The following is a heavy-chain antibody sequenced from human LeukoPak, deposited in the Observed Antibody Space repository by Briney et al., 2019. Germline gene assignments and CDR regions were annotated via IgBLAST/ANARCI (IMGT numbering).Heavy chain of an antibody. V-gene: IGHV1-2*02. CDR2: LNPNSGDT. Sequence: ASVKVSCKASGYTFTDYYMHWVRQAPGQGLEWMGWLNPNSGDTNYAQKFQGRVSMTRDTSISTAYMDLSDLRSDDTAVYYCAREGGFYRPFDYSGQGILVTVSS. CDR3: AREGGFYRPFDY. J-gene: IGHJ4*02. CDR1: GYTFTDYY. D-gene: IGHD3-16*02.